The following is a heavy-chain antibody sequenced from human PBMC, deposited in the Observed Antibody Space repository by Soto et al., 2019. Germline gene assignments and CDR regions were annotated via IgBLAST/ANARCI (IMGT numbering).Heavy chain of an antibody. V-gene: IGHV3-23*01. CDR3: AKVILGGMDL. CDR1: GFTLSNFA. CDR2: ISAGGGKT. J-gene: IGHJ6*02. Sequence: GGSLRLSGWASGFTLSNFAMTWVRQAPGKGLEWVSGISAGGGKTYYADSVKGRFTISRDNSRDTLYLQMNTLRANDTAVYYCAKVILGGMDLWGQGTSVTV. D-gene: IGHD7-27*01.